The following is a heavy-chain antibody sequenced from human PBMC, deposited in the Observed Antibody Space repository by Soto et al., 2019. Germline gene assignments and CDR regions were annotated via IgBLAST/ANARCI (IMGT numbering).Heavy chain of an antibody. D-gene: IGHD3-22*01. CDR3: ARPHFSDTSGYYSD. Sequence: QLQMQESGPGLVKPSETLSLTCTVSGDSISSTSYYWGWIRQPPGKGLEWIGSIYYRGNTNYNPSLKCRVTISVDTSKNQFSLRLSSVTAADTAVYYCARPHFSDTSGYYSDWGQGTRVTVSS. CDR1: GDSISSTSYY. CDR2: IYYRGNT. J-gene: IGHJ4*02. V-gene: IGHV4-39*01.